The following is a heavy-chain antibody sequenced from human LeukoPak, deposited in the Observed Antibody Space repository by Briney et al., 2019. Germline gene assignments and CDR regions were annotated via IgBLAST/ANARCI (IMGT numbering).Heavy chain of an antibody. D-gene: IGHD5-12*01. CDR3: ARHDIVATTSFDY. V-gene: IGHV4-59*08. CDR1: GGSISSYY. J-gene: IGHJ4*02. CDR2: IYYSGRT. Sequence: SESLSLTCTVSGGSISSYYWSWIRQPPGKGLEWIGYIYYSGRTNFNPSLKSRVTMSVDTSKNQFSLKLSSVTAADTAVYYCARHDIVATTSFDYWGQGTLVTVSS.